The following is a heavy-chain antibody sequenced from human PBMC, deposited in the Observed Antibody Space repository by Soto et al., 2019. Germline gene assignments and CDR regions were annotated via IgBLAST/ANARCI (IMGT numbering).Heavy chain of an antibody. J-gene: IGHJ4*02. Sequence: GGSLRLSCAASGFTFSSYAMSWVRQAPGKGLEWVSAISGSGGSTYYADSVKGRFTISRDNSKNTLFLQMNSLRAEDTAVYYCANRHGGSGSYYKYYFDYWGQGTLVTVSS. CDR2: ISGSGGST. CDR1: GFTFSSYA. V-gene: IGHV3-23*01. D-gene: IGHD3-10*01. CDR3: ANRHGGSGSYYKYYFDY.